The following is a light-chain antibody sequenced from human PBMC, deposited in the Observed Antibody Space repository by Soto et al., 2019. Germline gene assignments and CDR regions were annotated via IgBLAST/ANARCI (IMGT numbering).Light chain of an antibody. V-gene: IGLV2-23*01. Sequence: HSALTQPASVSGSPVQSLTISGTRTSSDVGSYNLVSWYQQHPGKARKLMIYEGSRRPSGVSNRFSGFKSGNTASPTISGLQVEDEANYYCCSYAGSSTPYVFGTGTKVTVL. CDR2: EGS. CDR3: CSYAGSSTPYV. J-gene: IGLJ1*01. CDR1: SSDVGSYNL.